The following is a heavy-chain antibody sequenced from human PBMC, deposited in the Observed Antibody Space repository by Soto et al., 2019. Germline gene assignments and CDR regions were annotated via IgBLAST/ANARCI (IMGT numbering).Heavy chain of an antibody. V-gene: IGHV3-23*01. CDR3: VTHSGNY. CDR1: GLTFSRAD. D-gene: IGHD3-10*01. CDR2: SGGSDLST. J-gene: IGHJ4*02. Sequence: EVQLLESGGGLVQPGGSLRLSCVVSGLTFSRADLSWVRQPPGKGLEWVSASGGSDLSTHYVDSVKGRFTISRDSSKKTLFLKINSLGAEDPAFYYWVTHSGNYWGQGPLVTVPP.